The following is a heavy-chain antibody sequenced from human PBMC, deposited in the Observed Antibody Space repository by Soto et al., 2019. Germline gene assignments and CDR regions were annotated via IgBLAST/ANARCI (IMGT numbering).Heavy chain of an antibody. V-gene: IGHV4-4*02. CDR2: IHDSGST. J-gene: IGHJ4*02. CDR1: GGSIGSSNW. D-gene: IGHD3-9*01. Sequence: SETLSLTCAVSGGSIGSSNWWSWVRQSPGKGLEWIGEIHDSGSTNYNPSLKRRVTISLDKSKNQSSLNLSSVTAADTAVYYCARLKTYDILNKSDYWGQGSLVTVSS. CDR3: ARLKTYDILNKSDY.